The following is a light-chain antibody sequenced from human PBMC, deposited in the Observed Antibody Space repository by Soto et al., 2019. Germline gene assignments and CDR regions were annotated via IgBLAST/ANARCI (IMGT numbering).Light chain of an antibody. V-gene: IGKV3-20*01. Sequence: EIVLTQSPGTLSLSPGDRATLSCRASQSVSSSYLAWYQQKPGQAPRLLIYGASSRATGIPDRFSGSGSGTDFTLTINSLEPEDFAVYYCQQYGNSPNTFGQGTKVEIE. J-gene: IGKJ2*01. CDR1: QSVSSSY. CDR2: GAS. CDR3: QQYGNSPNT.